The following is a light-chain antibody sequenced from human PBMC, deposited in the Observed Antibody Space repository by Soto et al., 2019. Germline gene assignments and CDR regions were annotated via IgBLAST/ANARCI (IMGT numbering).Light chain of an antibody. Sequence: EIVLTQSPGTLSLSPGERATISCRASQSVSSDYLAWNQHKPGQAPRLLIYAASTRATGIPDRFSGSVSGTDFTLTITRLEPEDFAVYYCQQYGTYRTFGQGTKVDIK. CDR1: QSVSSDY. V-gene: IGKV3-20*01. CDR2: AAS. J-gene: IGKJ1*01. CDR3: QQYGTYRT.